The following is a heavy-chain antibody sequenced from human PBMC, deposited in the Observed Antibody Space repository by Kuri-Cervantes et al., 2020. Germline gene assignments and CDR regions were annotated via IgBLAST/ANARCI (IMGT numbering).Heavy chain of an antibody. Sequence: GESLKISCAASGFTVSSNYMSWVRQAPGKGLEWVSVIYSGGSTYYADSVKGRFTISRDNSKNTLYLQMNSLRAEDTAVYYCAKSYGDSSSWYLVLSSSAFDIWGQGTMVTVSS. V-gene: IGHV3-53*01. D-gene: IGHD6-13*01. CDR1: GFTVSSNY. CDR2: IYSGGST. CDR3: AKSYGDSSSWYLVLSSSAFDI. J-gene: IGHJ3*02.